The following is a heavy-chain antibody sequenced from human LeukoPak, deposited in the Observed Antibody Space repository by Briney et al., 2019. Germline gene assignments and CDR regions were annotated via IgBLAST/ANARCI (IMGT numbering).Heavy chain of an antibody. CDR1: GFTFSSYA. CDR3: ARAMMVVSNLWGVYDY. CDR2: IYSGGST. Sequence: GGSLRLSCAASGFTFSSYAMSWVRQAPGKGLEWVSVIYSGGSTYYADSVKGRFTISRHNSKNTLYLQMNSLRAEDTAVYYCARAMMVVSNLWGVYDYWGQGTLVTVSS. D-gene: IGHD3-22*01. J-gene: IGHJ4*02. V-gene: IGHV3-53*04.